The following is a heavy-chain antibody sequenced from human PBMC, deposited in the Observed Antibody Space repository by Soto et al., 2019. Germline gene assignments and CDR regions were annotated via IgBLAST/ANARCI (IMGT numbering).Heavy chain of an antibody. D-gene: IGHD3-10*01. CDR2: ISLDGSNK. Sequence: PGGSLRLSCAASGFTFSSYGMHWVRQAPGKGLEWVALISLDGSNKYYADSVKGRFTISRDNSKNTLSLQINSLRADDTAVYYCAKGGSMAVLHRGRWGKGTLVSVSS. J-gene: IGHJ4*02. CDR3: AKGGSMAVLHRGR. V-gene: IGHV3-33*06. CDR1: GFTFSSYG.